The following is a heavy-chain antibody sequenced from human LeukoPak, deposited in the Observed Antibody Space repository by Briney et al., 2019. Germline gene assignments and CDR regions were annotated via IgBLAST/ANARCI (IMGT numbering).Heavy chain of an antibody. CDR1: GDSISSKSYY. D-gene: IGHD6-13*01. CDR3: ARGHGSGSSWYSDY. Sequence: PSETLSLTCTVSGDSISSKSYYWGWIRQPPGKGLEWIGSIYYSGSTYYNPSLKSRVTISKDTSKNQFSLRLNSVTAADTAVYYCARGHGSGSSWYSDYWGQGTLVTVSS. CDR2: IYYSGST. J-gene: IGHJ4*02. V-gene: IGHV4-39*07.